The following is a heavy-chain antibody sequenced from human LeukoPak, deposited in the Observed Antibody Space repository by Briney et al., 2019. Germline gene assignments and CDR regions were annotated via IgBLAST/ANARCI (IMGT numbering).Heavy chain of an antibody. J-gene: IGHJ6*02. CDR2: ISYDGSNK. D-gene: IGHD6-19*01. CDR1: GFTFSSYG. Sequence: PGGSLRLSCAASGFTFSSYGMHWVRQAPDKGLEWVAVISYDGSNKYYADSVKGRFTISRDNSKNTLYLQMNSLRAEGTAVYYCAKVSIAVAQSYYYGMDVWGQGTTVTVSS. CDR3: AKVSIAVAQSYYYGMDV. V-gene: IGHV3-30*18.